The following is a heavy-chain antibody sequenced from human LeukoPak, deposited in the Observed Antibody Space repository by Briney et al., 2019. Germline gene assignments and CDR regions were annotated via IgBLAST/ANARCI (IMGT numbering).Heavy chain of an antibody. J-gene: IGHJ4*02. CDR3: ATGDSSGYNYYFDY. Sequence: GGSLRLSCAASGFTFSDYYMSWIRQAPGKGLEWVSYISSSSSYTNYADSVKGRFTISRDNAKNTLDLQMNSLRAEDTAVYYCATGDSSGYNYYFDYWGQGTLVTVSS. CDR1: GFTFSDYY. V-gene: IGHV3-11*05. CDR2: ISSSSSYT. D-gene: IGHD3-22*01.